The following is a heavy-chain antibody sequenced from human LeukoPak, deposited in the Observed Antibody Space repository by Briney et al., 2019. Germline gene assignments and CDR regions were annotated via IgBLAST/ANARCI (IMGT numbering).Heavy chain of an antibody. Sequence: ASVKVSCKASGYTFTSYGISWVRQAPGQGLEWMGWISAYNGNTNYAQKLQGRVTMTTDTSTSTAYMELRSLRSDDTAVYYCARDKDIVVVPAAEPYYYYYMDVWGKGTTVTVSS. D-gene: IGHD2-2*01. J-gene: IGHJ6*03. V-gene: IGHV1-18*01. CDR3: ARDKDIVVVPAAEPYYYYYMDV. CDR2: ISAYNGNT. CDR1: GYTFTSYG.